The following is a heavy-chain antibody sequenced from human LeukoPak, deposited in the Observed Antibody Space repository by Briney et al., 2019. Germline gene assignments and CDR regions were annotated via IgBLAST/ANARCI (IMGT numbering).Heavy chain of an antibody. V-gene: IGHV4-59*01. CDR2: IYYSGST. CDR3: ARVPGIAAAGLSFDY. Sequence: SETLSLTCTVSGGSISSYYWSWIRQPPGKGLEWIGYIYYSGSTNYNPSLKSRVTISVDTSKNQFSLKLSSVTAADTAVYYCARVPGIAAAGLSFDYWGQGTLVTVSS. CDR1: GGSISSYY. D-gene: IGHD6-13*01. J-gene: IGHJ4*02.